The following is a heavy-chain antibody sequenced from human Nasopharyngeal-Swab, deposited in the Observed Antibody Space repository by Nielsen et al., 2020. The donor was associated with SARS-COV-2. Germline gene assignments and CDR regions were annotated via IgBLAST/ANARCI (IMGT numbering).Heavy chain of an antibody. CDR1: GYTFTSYA. CDR3: ARGDYDFWSGWVSAFDI. J-gene: IGHJ3*02. V-gene: IGHV7-4-1*02. D-gene: IGHD3-3*01. Sequence: SVKVSCKASGYTFTSYAMNWVRQAPGQGLEWMGWINTNTGNPTYAQGLTGRFVFSLDTSVSTAYLQISSLKAEDTAVYYCARGDYDFWSGWVSAFDIWGQGTMVTVSS. CDR2: INTNTGNP.